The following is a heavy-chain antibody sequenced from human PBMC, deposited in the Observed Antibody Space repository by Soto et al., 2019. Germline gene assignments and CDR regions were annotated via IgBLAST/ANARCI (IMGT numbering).Heavy chain of an antibody. CDR2: IYYSGST. CDR3: ARLTATITMIVVVITDAFDI. J-gene: IGHJ3*02. CDR1: GGSISSSSYY. D-gene: IGHD3-22*01. Sequence: SETLSLTCTVSGGSISSSSYYWGWIRQPPGKGLEWIGSIYYSGSTYYNPSLKSRVTISVDTSKTQFSLKLSSVTAADTAVYYCARLTATITMIVVVITDAFDIWGQGTMVTVSS. V-gene: IGHV4-39*01.